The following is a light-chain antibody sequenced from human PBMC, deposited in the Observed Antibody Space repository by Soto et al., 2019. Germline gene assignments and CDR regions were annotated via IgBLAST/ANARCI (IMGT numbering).Light chain of an antibody. CDR3: QQSYSIPWT. Sequence: DIPMTQSPSSLSASVGDRVTITCRASQSISSYLNWYQQKPGKAPKVLIYTASSLQSGVPSRFGGSGSGTDFTLTISSLQPEDFATYYCQQSYSIPWTFGHGTKVEIK. J-gene: IGKJ1*01. CDR1: QSISSY. V-gene: IGKV1-39*01. CDR2: TAS.